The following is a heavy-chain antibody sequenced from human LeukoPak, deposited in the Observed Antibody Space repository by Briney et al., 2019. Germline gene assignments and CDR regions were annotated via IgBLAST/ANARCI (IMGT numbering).Heavy chain of an antibody. J-gene: IGHJ4*02. CDR3: VKGSDVFRPYYFDY. D-gene: IGHD6-6*01. V-gene: IGHV3-30-3*01. Sequence: GGSLRLSCAASGFTFSSYAMHWVRQAPGKGLEWVAVISYDGSNKYYADSVKGRFTISRDNSKNTLYLQMNSPRAEDTAVYYCVKGSDVFRPYYFDYWGQGTLVTVSS. CDR1: GFTFSSYA. CDR2: ISYDGSNK.